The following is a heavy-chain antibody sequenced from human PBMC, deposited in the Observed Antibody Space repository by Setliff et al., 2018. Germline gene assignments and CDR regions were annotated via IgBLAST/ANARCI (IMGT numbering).Heavy chain of an antibody. J-gene: IGHJ4*02. D-gene: IGHD5-18*01. CDR1: GYTFTDYY. V-gene: IGHV1-2*02. CDR2: INLNTGGT. CDR3: ARFSGHNYGSFDS. Sequence: ASVKVSCKASGYTFTDYYMHWVRQAPGQGLEWMGWINLNTGGTNYGQKFQGRVTMTRDTSITTAYMELSSLRSDDTAVYYCARFSGHNYGSFDSWGQGTLVTVSS.